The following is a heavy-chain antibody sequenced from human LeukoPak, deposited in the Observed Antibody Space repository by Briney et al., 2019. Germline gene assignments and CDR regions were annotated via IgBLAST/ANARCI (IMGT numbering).Heavy chain of an antibody. CDR2: MSGSGSST. V-gene: IGHV3-23*01. CDR1: GFTFSNYA. J-gene: IGHJ6*02. D-gene: IGHD3-3*01. CDR3: AKFGASGVVMNYYYYGMDV. Sequence: PGGSLRLSCAASGFTFSNYAMGWVRQAPGKGLEWVSGMSGSGSSTYYPDSVKGRFTISRDNSKNTLFLQMNSLRAEDSAIYYCAKFGASGVVMNYYYYGMDVWGPGTTVTVSS.